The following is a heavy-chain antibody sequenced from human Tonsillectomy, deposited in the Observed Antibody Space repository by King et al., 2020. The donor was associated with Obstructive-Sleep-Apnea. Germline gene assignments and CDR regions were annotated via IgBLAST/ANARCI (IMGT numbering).Heavy chain of an antibody. J-gene: IGHJ4*02. CDR2: IYYSGST. Sequence: QLQESGPGLVKPSETLSLTCTVSGGSISSSSYYWGWIRQPPGKGLEWIGSIYYSGSTYYNPSLKSRVTISVDTSKNQFSLKLSSVTAADTAVYYCAREVGSGWYGGYFDYWGQGTLVTVSS. D-gene: IGHD6-19*01. CDR3: AREVGSGWYGGYFDY. V-gene: IGHV4-39*07. CDR1: GGSISSSSYY.